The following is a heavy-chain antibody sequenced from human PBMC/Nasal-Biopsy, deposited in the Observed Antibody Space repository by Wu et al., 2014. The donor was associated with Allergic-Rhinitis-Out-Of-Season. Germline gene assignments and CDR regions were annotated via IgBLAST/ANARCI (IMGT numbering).Heavy chain of an antibody. J-gene: IGHJ6*02. CDR2: IWYDGSNK. CDR1: GFTFSSYG. D-gene: IGHD1-20*01. CDR3: ARAADGITGTTYYYGMDV. V-gene: IGHV3-30*19. Sequence: LRLSCAASGFTFSSYGMHWVRQAPGKGLEWVAVIWYDGSNKYYADSVKGRFTISRDNSKNTLYLQMNSLRAEDTAVYYCARAADGITGTTYYYGMDVWGQGTTVTVSS.